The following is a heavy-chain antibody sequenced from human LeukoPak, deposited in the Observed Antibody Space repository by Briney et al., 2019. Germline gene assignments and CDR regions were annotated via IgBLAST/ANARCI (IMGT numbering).Heavy chain of an antibody. CDR1: GFTFSSYA. V-gene: IGHV3-23*01. J-gene: IGHJ4*02. D-gene: IGHD3-10*01. Sequence: PGGSLRLSCAASGFTFSSYAMSWVRQAPGKGLEWVSAIRGSGGNTYYADSVKGRFTISRDNSKNTLYLQMNSLRAEDTAVYYCAITRANYYGSGRLDYWGQGTLVTVSS. CDR2: IRGSGGNT. CDR3: AITRANYYGSGRLDY.